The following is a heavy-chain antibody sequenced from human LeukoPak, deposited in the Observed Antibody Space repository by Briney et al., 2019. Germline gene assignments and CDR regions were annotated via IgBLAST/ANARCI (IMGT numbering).Heavy chain of an antibody. CDR2: INHNGNVN. Sequence: GGSLRLSCAASGFTFSSYWMNWARQAPGKGLEWVASINHNGNVNYYVDSVKGRFTISRDNSKNTLYLQMNSLRAEDTAVYYCARDRGYDSSVSDYWGQGTLVTVSS. J-gene: IGHJ4*02. CDR1: GFTFSSYW. V-gene: IGHV3-7*01. CDR3: ARDRGYDSSVSDY. D-gene: IGHD3-22*01.